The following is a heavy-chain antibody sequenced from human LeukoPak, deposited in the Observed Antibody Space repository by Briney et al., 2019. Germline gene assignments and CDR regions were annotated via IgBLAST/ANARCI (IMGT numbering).Heavy chain of an antibody. D-gene: IGHD4-11*01. Sequence: GGSLRLSCAASGFTFSNYAMSWVRQTPGKGLEWVSGISDGGASTYNADSVDGRFTISRDNSKTTLSLDMVSLRADDTAVYYCAKYISDSVDDALDLWGQGTMVIVS. CDR2: ISDGGAST. J-gene: IGHJ3*01. CDR1: GFTFSNYA. CDR3: AKYISDSVDDALDL. V-gene: IGHV3-23*01.